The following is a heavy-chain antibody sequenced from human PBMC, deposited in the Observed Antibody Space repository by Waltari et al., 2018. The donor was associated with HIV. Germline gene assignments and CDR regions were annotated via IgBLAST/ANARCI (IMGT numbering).Heavy chain of an antibody. Sequence: QVQLQESGPGLVKPSETLSLTCNVSADTIPNSYSSWLRQSPAKGLEWIGYIYYTGTSNYNPSPSLKSRVTMSLDTSKTQFSLKLTSVSAADTAVYYCARTVGTSISGVITYNWFDSWGQGTLVTVSS. CDR2: IYYTGTS. D-gene: IGHD3-3*01. V-gene: IGHV4-59*01. CDR1: ADTIPNSY. CDR3: ARTVGTSISGVITYNWFDS. J-gene: IGHJ5*01.